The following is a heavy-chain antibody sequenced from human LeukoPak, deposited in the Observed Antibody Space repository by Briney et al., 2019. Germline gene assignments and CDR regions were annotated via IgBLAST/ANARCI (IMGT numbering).Heavy chain of an antibody. V-gene: IGHV3-33*05. CDR3: ARGKYSSGWFDY. Sequence: GGSPRLSCAASVFTFSSYGMHWVRQAPGKGLEWVSVISYDGSNKYYADSVKGRFTISRDNSKKTLYLQMNSLRAHNTAVYYSARGKYSSGWFDYWGQGTLVTVYS. D-gene: IGHD6-19*01. J-gene: IGHJ4*02. CDR2: ISYDGSNK. CDR1: VFTFSSYG.